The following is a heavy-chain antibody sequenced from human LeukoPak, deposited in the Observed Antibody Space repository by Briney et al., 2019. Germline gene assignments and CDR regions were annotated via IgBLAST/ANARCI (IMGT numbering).Heavy chain of an antibody. CDR2: IYYSGGT. J-gene: IGHJ4*02. CDR1: GGSISSGGYY. D-gene: IGHD3-22*01. V-gene: IGHV4-31*03. CDR3: ARGDSSGYGYFDY. Sequence: SETLSLTCTVSGGSISSGGYYWSWIRQHPGKGLEWIGYIYYSGGTYYNPSLKSRVTISVDTSKNQFSLKLSSVTAADTAVYYCARGDSSGYGYFDYWGQGTLVTVSS.